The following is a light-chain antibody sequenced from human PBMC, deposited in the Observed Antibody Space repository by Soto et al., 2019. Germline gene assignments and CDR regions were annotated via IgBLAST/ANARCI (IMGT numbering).Light chain of an antibody. Sequence: QSALTQPASVSGSPGQSITISCTGTSSDVGGYKFVSWYQQHPGKAPKLMIYEVSNRPSGVSNRFSGSKSGNTASLTISGLQAEDEAAYYSSSYTTSSTRVFGGGPTHTVL. CDR2: EVS. V-gene: IGLV2-14*01. CDR1: SSDVGGYKF. J-gene: IGLJ3*02. CDR3: SSYTTSSTRV.